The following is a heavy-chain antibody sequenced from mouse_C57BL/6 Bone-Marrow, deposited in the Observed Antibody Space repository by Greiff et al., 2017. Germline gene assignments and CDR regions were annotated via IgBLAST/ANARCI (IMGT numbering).Heavy chain of an antibody. CDR1: GYTFTSYN. Sequence: QVQLKQSGAELVRPGASVKMSCKASGYTFTSYNMHWVKQTPRQGLEWIGAIYPGNGDTSYNQKFKGKATLTVDKSSSTAYMQLSSLTSEDSAVYFCARGVITTVVAHYFDYWGQGTTLTVSS. CDR3: ARGVITTVVAHYFDY. V-gene: IGHV1-12*01. D-gene: IGHD1-1*01. CDR2: IYPGNGDT. J-gene: IGHJ2*01.